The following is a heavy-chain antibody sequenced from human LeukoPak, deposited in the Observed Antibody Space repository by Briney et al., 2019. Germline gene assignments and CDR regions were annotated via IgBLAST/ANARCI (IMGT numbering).Heavy chain of an antibody. CDR1: GFTFSSHA. CDR2: ISNDGNKQ. Sequence: PGGSLRLSCAASGFTFSSHAMHWVRQAPGEGLDWLAVISNDGNKQYYADFVKGRFTISRDNSKNTLYLQMNSLRAEDTAVFYCARDSEGLQLDYWGQGTLVTVSS. J-gene: IGHJ4*02. CDR3: ARDSEGLQLDY. D-gene: IGHD5-24*01. V-gene: IGHV3-30-3*01.